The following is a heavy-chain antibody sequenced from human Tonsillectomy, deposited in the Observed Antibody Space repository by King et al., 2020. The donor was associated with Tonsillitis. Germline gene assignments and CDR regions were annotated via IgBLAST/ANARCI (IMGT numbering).Heavy chain of an antibody. V-gene: IGHV3-48*01. CDR3: ARDLDSREEHNWFDP. CDR1: GFTFSSYC. CDR2: ISKIGSST. Sequence: VQLVESGGGLVQPGGSLRLSCAASGFTFSSYCMVWVRQAPGKGLEWVSYISKIGSSTQYADSVKGRFTISRDNAKNSLDLQMNSLRAEDTAVYYCARDLDSREEHNWFDPWGQGTLVTVSS. J-gene: IGHJ5*02. D-gene: IGHD3-22*01.